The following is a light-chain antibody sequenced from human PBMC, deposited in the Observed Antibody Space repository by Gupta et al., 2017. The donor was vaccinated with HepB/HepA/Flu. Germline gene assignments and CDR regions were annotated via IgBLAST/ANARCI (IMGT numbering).Light chain of an antibody. CDR3: HSYAVGDIVV. J-gene: IGLJ2*01. CDR1: NHDIGSYNL. V-gene: IGLV2-23*02. Sequence: QSALTQHASMSGSPGQSITITCIGTNHDIGSYNLVSWYQPHPGKTPKLIIYEVSKRTAGVSSRFSGSKSGNRASLKISGLQAEDEADYYCHSYAVGDIVVFGGGTKLTVL. CDR2: EVS.